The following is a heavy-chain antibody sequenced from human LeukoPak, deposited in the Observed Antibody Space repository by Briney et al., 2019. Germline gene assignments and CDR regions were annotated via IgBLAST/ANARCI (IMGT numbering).Heavy chain of an antibody. CDR3: ARPMVVAATLVDYYYGMDV. CDR2: ISAYNGNT. J-gene: IGHJ6*02. D-gene: IGHD2-15*01. V-gene: IGHV1-18*01. Sequence: ASVKVSCKASGYTFTSYGISWVRQAPGQGLEWMGWISAYNGNTNYAQKLQGRVTMTTDTSKSTAYMELRSLRSDDTAVYYCARPMVVAATLVDYYYGMDVWGQGTTVTVSS. CDR1: GYTFTSYG.